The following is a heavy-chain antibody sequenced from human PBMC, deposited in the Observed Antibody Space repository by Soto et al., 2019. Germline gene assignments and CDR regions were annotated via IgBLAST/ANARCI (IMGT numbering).Heavy chain of an antibody. V-gene: IGHV4-34*01. CDR3: ARSGPTFDY. Sequence: ASETLSLTCAVYGGSFSGYYWSWIRQPPGKGLEWIGEINHSGSTNYNPSLKSRVTISVDTSKNQFSLKLSSVTAADTAVYYCARSGPTFDYWGQGTLVTVSS. CDR1: GGSFSGYY. J-gene: IGHJ4*02. CDR2: INHSGST.